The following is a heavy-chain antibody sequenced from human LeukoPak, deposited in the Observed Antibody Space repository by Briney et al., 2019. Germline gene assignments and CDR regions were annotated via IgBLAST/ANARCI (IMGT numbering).Heavy chain of an antibody. CDR2: IYYSGST. CDR3: ARDPRDYYGSGSTPGWFDP. CDR1: GGSISSYY. D-gene: IGHD3-10*01. Sequence: SETLSLTCTVSGGSISSYYLSWIRQPPGKGLEWIGYIYYSGSTNYNPSLKSRVTISVDTSKNQFSLKLSSVTAADTAVYYCARDPRDYYGSGSTPGWFDPWGQGTLVTVSS. J-gene: IGHJ5*02. V-gene: IGHV4-59*01.